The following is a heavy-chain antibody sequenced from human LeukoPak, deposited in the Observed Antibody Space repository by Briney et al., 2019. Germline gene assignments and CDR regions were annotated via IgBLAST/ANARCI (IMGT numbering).Heavy chain of an antibody. Sequence: ASVKVSCKASGYTFTGYYMHWVRQAPGQGLEWMGWINPNSGGTNYAQKFQGRVTMTRDTSISTAYMELSRLRSDDTAVCYCAREIGSSGWYPYWGQGTLVTVSS. J-gene: IGHJ4*02. CDR1: GYTFTGYY. CDR2: INPNSGGT. CDR3: AREIGSSGWYPY. D-gene: IGHD6-19*01. V-gene: IGHV1-2*02.